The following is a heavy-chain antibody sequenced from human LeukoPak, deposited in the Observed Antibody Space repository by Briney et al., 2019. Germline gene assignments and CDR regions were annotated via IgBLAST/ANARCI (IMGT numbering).Heavy chain of an antibody. V-gene: IGHV1-8*01. J-gene: IGHJ4*02. CDR3: ARGVATNY. D-gene: IGHD5-12*01. CDR1: GSTFTTYD. CDR2: MNCNSGDT. Sequence: GASVKVSCKASGSTFTTYDINWVRQAPGQGLEWMGWMNCNSGDTGYAQKFQGRLTMTSDTSISTAYMELTSLTSEDTAVYFCARGVATNYWGQGTLVTVSS.